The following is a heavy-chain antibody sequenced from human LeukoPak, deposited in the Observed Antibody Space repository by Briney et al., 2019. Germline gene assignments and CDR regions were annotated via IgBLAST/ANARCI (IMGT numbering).Heavy chain of an antibody. J-gene: IGHJ3*02. Sequence: GGSLRLSCAASGFTFDDYGMSWVRQAPGKGLEWVSYISSSGSTIYYADSAKGRFTISRDNAKNSLYLQMNSLRAEDTAVYYCARDRGSTYYYDSSVDAFDIWGQGTMVTVSS. D-gene: IGHD3-22*01. V-gene: IGHV3-11*04. CDR3: ARDRGSTYYYDSSVDAFDI. CDR2: ISSSGSTI. CDR1: GFTFDDYG.